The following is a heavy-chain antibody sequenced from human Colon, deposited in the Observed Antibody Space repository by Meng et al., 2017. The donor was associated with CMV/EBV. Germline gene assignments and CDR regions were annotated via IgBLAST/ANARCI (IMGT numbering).Heavy chain of an antibody. J-gene: IGHJ4*02. D-gene: IGHD6-25*01. CDR1: GYTFTTYG. V-gene: IGHV1-2*02. CDR3: AREGMSTPSAADS. CDR2: IDPRSGDT. Sequence: SVKVSCKASGYTFTTYGISWVRQAPGQGLEWMGWIDPRSGDTNFAQNFQGRVSMTRDTSITTAHMELTSLTSDDTALYYCAREGMSTPSAADSWGQGTLVTVSS.